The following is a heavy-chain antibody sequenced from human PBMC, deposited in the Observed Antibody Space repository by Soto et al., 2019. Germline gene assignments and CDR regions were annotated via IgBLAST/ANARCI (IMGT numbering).Heavy chain of an antibody. CDR3: ARGSDLYNWNYDH. CDR2: ISAYNGNT. V-gene: IGHV1-18*01. D-gene: IGHD1-7*01. J-gene: IGHJ5*02. Sequence: WVRQAPGQGLEWMGWISAYNGNTNYAQKLQGRVTMTTDTSTSTAYMELRSLRSDDTAVYYCARGSDLYNWNYDHWGQGTLVTVSS.